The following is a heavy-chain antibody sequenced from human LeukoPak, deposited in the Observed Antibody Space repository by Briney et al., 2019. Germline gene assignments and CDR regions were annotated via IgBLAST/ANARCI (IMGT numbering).Heavy chain of an antibody. Sequence: GGSLRLSCAASGFTFSSHWMHWVRQAPGKGLVWVSRINSDGSSISYADSVKGRFAISRDNAKNTLYLQMNSLRAEDTAVYYCARKDIVLMVYMLDYWGQGTLVTVSS. V-gene: IGHV3-74*01. CDR2: INSDGSSI. D-gene: IGHD2-8*01. CDR3: ARKDIVLMVYMLDY. CDR1: GFTFSSHW. J-gene: IGHJ4*02.